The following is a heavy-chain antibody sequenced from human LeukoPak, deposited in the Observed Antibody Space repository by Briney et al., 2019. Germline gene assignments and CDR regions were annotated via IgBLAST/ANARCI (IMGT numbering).Heavy chain of an antibody. CDR3: ARDQNY. J-gene: IGHJ4*02. CDR1: GFTVNTNY. CDR2: TYSGGTT. V-gene: IGHV3-66*02. Sequence: GGSLRLSCVASGFTVNTNYMSWVRQAPGKGLEWVSVTYSGGTTYYADSVKGRFTISTDNSQNTLYLQMNSLRPEDTAVYYCARDQNYWRPGTLVTVSS.